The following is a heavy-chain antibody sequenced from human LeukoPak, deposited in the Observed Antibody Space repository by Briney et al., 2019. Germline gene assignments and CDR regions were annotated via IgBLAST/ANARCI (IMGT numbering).Heavy chain of an antibody. CDR2: INHSGST. V-gene: IGHV4-34*01. CDR3: ARALGDYYDSSGYYRFHRYYYYYMDV. J-gene: IGHJ6*03. CDR1: GGSFSGYY. Sequence: SETLSLTCAVYGGSFSGYYWSWIRQPPGKGLEWIGEINHSGSTNYNPSLKSRVTISVDTSKNQFSLKLSSVTAADTAVYYCARALGDYYDSSGYYRFHRYYYYYMDVWGKGTTVTVSS. D-gene: IGHD3-22*01.